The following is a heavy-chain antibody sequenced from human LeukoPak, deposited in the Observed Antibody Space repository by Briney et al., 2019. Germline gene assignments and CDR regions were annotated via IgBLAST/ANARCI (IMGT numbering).Heavy chain of an antibody. CDR3: ARFPRY. V-gene: IGHV4-59*01. CDR2: ISYSGST. Sequence: SETLSLTCTVSGDSISSYYWNWIRQPPGKGLEWIGYISYSGSTNYNPSLKSRVTISVDTSKNQFSLKLTSVTAADTAVYYCARFPRYWGQGILVTVSS. J-gene: IGHJ4*02. CDR1: GDSISSYY.